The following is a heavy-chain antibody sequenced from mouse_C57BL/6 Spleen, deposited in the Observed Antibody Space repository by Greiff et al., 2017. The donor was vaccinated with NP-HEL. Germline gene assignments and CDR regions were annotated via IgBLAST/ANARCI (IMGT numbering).Heavy chain of an antibody. V-gene: IGHV5-6*01. J-gene: IGHJ3*01. Sequence: EVKLMESGGDLVKPGESLKLSCAASGFTFSSYGMSWVRQTPDKRLEWVATISSGGSYTYYPDSVKGRFTISRDNAKNTLYLQMSSLKSEDTAMYYCARPYDYDDGAWFAYWGQGTLVTVSA. CDR2: ISSGGSYT. CDR3: ARPYDYDDGAWFAY. D-gene: IGHD2-4*01. CDR1: GFTFSSYG.